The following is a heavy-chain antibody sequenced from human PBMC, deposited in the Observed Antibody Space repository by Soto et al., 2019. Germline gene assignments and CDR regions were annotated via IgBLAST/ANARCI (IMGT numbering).Heavy chain of an antibody. J-gene: IGHJ1*01. D-gene: IGHD6-19*01. CDR3: ARLSSGWYAEYFQH. CDR2: INAGNGNT. CDR1: GDTFTSYA. Sequence: ASVKVSCKASGDTFTSYAMHWVRQAPGQGLEWMGWINAGNGNTKYSQKFQGRVTITRDTSASTAYMELSSLRSEDTAVYYCARLSSGWYAEYFQHWGQGTLVTVSS. V-gene: IGHV1-3*01.